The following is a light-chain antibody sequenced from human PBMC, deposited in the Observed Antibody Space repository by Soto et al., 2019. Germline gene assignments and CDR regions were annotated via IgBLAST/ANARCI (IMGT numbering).Light chain of an antibody. Sequence: QSALTQPLSVSGSPGQSVTISCTGTSSDVGVYNYVSWYQQHPGKAPKLMIYDVSKRPSGVPDRFSGSKSGNTASLTISGLQAEDEADYYCCSYAGSYTLGVFGGGTKLTVL. V-gene: IGLV2-11*01. CDR3: CSYAGSYTLGV. CDR2: DVS. CDR1: SSDVGVYNY. J-gene: IGLJ3*02.